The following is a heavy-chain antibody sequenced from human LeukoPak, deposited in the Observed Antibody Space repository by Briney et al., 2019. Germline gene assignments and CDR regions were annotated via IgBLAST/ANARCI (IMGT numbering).Heavy chain of an antibody. D-gene: IGHD3-10*01. CDR3: ARGRGGPPFDF. J-gene: IGHJ4*01. CDR2: ISADGGTT. V-gene: IGHV3-64*02. Sequence: RPGGSLRLSCVASGFNFRAYGMHWVRQAPGQGLEYISAISADGGTTFRAESVKGRFTISRDNSKNTLYLQMGSLRIDDSALYYCARGRGGPPFDFWGHGTLITVSS. CDR1: GFNFRAYG.